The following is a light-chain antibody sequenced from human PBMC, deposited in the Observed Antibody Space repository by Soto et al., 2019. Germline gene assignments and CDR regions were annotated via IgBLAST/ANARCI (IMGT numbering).Light chain of an antibody. CDR1: SSNIGINY. J-gene: IGLJ3*02. CDR2: TND. Sequence: QSVLTQPPSVSGTPRQRVTISCSGSSSNIGINYVYWYQQFPGKAPKLLIHTNDQRPSGVPDRFSGSKSGTSASLAISGLRSEDEADYYCAAWDGSLSGRVFGGGTKVTVL. CDR3: AAWDGSLSGRV. V-gene: IGLV1-47*02.